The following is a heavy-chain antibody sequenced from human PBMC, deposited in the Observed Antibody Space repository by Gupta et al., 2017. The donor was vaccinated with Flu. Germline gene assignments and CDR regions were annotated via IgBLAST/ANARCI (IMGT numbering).Heavy chain of an antibody. D-gene: IGHD4-23*01. J-gene: IGHJ2*01. CDR3: ARICDYGGTNWYFDL. Sequence: QVTLRESGPALVKPTQTLTLTCTFSGFSLSTSGMCVSWIRQPPGKALEWLALIDWDDDKYYSTSLKTRLTISKDTSKNQVVLTMTNMDPVDTATYYCARICDYGGTNWYFDLWGRGTLVTVSS. CDR1: GFSLSTSGMC. CDR2: IDWDDDK. V-gene: IGHV2-70*01.